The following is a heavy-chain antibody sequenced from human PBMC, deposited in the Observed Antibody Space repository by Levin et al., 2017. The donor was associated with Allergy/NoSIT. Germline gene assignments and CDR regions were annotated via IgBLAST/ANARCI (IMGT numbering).Heavy chain of an antibody. CDR2: IYYTGST. D-gene: IGHD1-7*01. CDR1: GGSISSYY. Sequence: SETLSLTCILSGGSISSYYWSWIRQPPGKGLEWIGYIYYTGSTSYNPSLKSRLTISVDMSKNQFSLRLTSVTAADTAVYYCARDLGNYDFDSWGQGTLVTVSS. J-gene: IGHJ4*02. CDR3: ARDLGNYDFDS. V-gene: IGHV4-59*01.